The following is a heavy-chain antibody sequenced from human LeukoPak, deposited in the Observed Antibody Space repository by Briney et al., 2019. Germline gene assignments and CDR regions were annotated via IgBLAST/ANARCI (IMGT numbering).Heavy chain of an antibody. CDR1: GFTFSTYP. J-gene: IGHJ4*02. D-gene: IGHD6-13*01. V-gene: IGHV3-23*01. CDR3: AKGRISEDGLDF. CDR2: ITGHGDST. Sequence: PGGSLRLSCAASGFTFSTYPMSWVRQAPGKGLEWVSAITGHGDSTYYADFVKGRFTISRDNSKNMLYLQMNSLRAEDTAVYYCAKGRISEDGLDFWGQGTLVTVSS.